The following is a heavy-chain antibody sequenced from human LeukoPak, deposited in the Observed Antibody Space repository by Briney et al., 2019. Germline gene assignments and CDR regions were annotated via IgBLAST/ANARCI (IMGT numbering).Heavy chain of an antibody. CDR2: INPSGGST. Sequence: ASVKVSCKASGFTFTSYYMHWVRQAPGQGLEWMGIINPSGGSTSYPQKFQGRVTMTRDASTSTVYMELSSLRSEDTAVYYCACVVRGAFDIWGQGTLVTVSS. V-gene: IGHV1-46*03. CDR1: GFTFTSYY. D-gene: IGHD2-21*01. J-gene: IGHJ3*02. CDR3: ACVVRGAFDI.